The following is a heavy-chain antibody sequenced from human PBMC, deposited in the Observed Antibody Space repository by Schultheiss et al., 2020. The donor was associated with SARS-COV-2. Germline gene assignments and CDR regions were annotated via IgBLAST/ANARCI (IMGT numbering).Heavy chain of an antibody. Sequence: SQTLSLTCTVSGGSISSGGYYWSWIRQHPGKGLEWIGYIYYSGSTNYNPSLKSRVTISVDKSKNRFSLKLSSVTAADTAVYYCVKGRAAAGRFDYWGQGTLVTVSS. V-gene: IGHV4-31*09. CDR1: GGSISSGGYY. CDR2: IYYSGST. CDR3: VKGRAAAGRFDY. D-gene: IGHD6-13*01. J-gene: IGHJ4*02.